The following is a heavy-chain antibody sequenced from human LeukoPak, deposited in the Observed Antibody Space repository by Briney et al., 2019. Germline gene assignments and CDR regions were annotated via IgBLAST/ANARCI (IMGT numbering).Heavy chain of an antibody. CDR3: AREDEMGGQPANFDY. J-gene: IGHJ4*02. CDR2: INSDGSST. D-gene: IGHD5-24*01. Sequence: GGSLRLSCAASGFTFSSYWMHWVRQAPGKGLVWFSRINSDGSSTSYADSVKGRFTISRDNAKNTLYLQMNSLRAEDTAVYYCAREDEMGGQPANFDYWGQGTLVTVSS. V-gene: IGHV3-74*01. CDR1: GFTFSSYW.